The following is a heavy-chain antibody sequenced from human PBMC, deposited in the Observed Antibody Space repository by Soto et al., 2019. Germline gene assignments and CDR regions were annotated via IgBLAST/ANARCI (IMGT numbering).Heavy chain of an antibody. V-gene: IGHV3-73*01. J-gene: IGHJ5*02. CDR2: IRSKANSYAT. D-gene: IGHD6-13*01. CDR3: TPTLISGIAAAEWDVNWFDP. Sequence: PGGSLRLSCAASGFTFSGSAMHWVRQASGKGLEWVGRIRSKANSYATAYAASVKGRFTISRDDSKNTAYLQMNSLKTEDTAVYYCTPTLISGIAAAEWDVNWFDPWGQGTLVTVSS. CDR1: GFTFSGSA.